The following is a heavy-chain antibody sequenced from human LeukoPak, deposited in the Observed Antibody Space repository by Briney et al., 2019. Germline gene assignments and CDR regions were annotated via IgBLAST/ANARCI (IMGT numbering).Heavy chain of an antibody. D-gene: IGHD3-9*01. CDR2: IYYSGST. CDR3: ARVSEVRELRYFDWLLDY. Sequence: PSEALSLTCTVSGGSISSGGYYWSWIRQHPGKGLEWIGYIYYSGSTYYNPSLKSRVTISVDTSKNQFSLKLSSVTAADTAVYYCARVSEVRELRYFDWLLDYWGQGTLVTVSS. V-gene: IGHV4-31*03. CDR1: GGSISSGGYY. J-gene: IGHJ4*02.